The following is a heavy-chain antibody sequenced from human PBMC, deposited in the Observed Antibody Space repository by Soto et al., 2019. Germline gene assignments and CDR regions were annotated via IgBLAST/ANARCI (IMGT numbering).Heavy chain of an antibody. D-gene: IGHD4-17*01. V-gene: IGHV4-34*01. J-gene: IGHJ4*02. CDR3: ARGKVTTSADFDY. CDR2: INHSGST. CDR1: GGSFSGYY. Sequence: SETLSLTCAVYGGSFSGYYWSWIRQPPGKGLEWIGEINHSGSTNYNPSLKSRVTISVDTSKNQFSLKLSSVTAADTAVYYCARGKVTTSADFDYWGQGTLVTSP.